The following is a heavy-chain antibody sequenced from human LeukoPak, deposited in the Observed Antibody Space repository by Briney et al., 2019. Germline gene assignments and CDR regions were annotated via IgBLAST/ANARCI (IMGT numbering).Heavy chain of an antibody. CDR2: ISSGSSTI. J-gene: IGHJ1*01. CDR1: GFTFSNYG. D-gene: IGHD6-19*01. CDR3: ATTQWPTWFYEQH. V-gene: IGHV3-48*01. Sequence: PGGSLRLSCAASGFTFSNYGMNWVRQAPGKGLEWISYISSGSSTIYYADSVEGRFTISRDNAKNSLYLQMDNLRAEDTAVYYCATTQWPTWFYEQHWGQGTLVTVSS.